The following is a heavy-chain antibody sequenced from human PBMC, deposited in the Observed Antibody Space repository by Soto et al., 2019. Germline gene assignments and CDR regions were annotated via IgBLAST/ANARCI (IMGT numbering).Heavy chain of an antibody. CDR3: ARVGGGYYENYFDY. J-gene: IGHJ4*01. V-gene: IGHV6-1*01. D-gene: IGHD3-22*01. Sequence: SPTLSLTCAISGDSVSSNSAAWNWIRPSPSRGLEWLGRTYYRSKWYNDYAVSVKSRITINPDTSKNQFSLQLNSVTPEDTAVYYCARVGGGYYENYFDYWGQGTLVTVSS. CDR2: TYYRSKWYN. CDR1: GDSVSSNSAA.